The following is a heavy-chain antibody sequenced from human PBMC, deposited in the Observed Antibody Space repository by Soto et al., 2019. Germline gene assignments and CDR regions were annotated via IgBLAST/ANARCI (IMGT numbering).Heavy chain of an antibody. CDR3: AIWMYCSSTTCDL. V-gene: IGHV3-66*01. J-gene: IGHJ2*01. D-gene: IGHD2-2*01. Sequence: GGPLRLSCAASGFTVDLSDMSWVLQVQGKGLEWVSIIYSDGYTYYAASVKGRFTISRDNSKNTLYLQMSSLRAEDTAMYYCAIWMYCSSTTCDL. CDR1: GFTVDLSD. CDR2: IYSDGYT.